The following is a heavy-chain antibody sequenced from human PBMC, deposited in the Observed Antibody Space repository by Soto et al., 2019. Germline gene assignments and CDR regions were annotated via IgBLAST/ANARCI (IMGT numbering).Heavy chain of an antibody. CDR3: ATRTYYGDRCMDV. CDR2: VFYSGGA. J-gene: IGHJ6*02. Sequence: SETLSLTCVVSGGSISIDNWWGWVRQPPGKGLEWIGEVFYSGGANHNPSLKSRVTMSVDTSKNQFSLNLSSVTAADTAIYYCATRTYYGDRCMDVWGQGTTVTVSS. CDR1: GGSISIDNW. D-gene: IGHD3-10*01. V-gene: IGHV4-4*02.